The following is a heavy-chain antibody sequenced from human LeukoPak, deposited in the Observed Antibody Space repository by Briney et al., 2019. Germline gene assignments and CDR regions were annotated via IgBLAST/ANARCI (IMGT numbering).Heavy chain of an antibody. CDR3: ARAHTSSWYMDY. J-gene: IGHJ4*02. Sequence: SETLSLTRSVSGGSISSYYWSWIRQPPGKGLEWIGYICYSGSTNYNPSLKSRVTISVDTSENQLSLKLSSVTAADTALYYCARAHTSSWYMDYWGQGTLVTVSS. CDR2: ICYSGST. D-gene: IGHD6-13*01. V-gene: IGHV4-59*01. CDR1: GGSISSYY.